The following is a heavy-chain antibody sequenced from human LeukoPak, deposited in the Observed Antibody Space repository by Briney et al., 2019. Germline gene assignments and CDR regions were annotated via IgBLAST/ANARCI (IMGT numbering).Heavy chain of an antibody. Sequence: GGSLRLSCAASGFTFSDHYMDWVRQAPGKGLEWVGRTRNKAKSYTTEYAASVKGRFTVWSDDSKSSLYLQMNSLRAEDTAVYYCARDLSISLYYYYVMDVWGQGTTVTVSS. CDR2: TRNKAKSYTT. V-gene: IGHV3-72*01. CDR3: ARDLSISLYYYYVMDV. CDR1: GFTFSDHY. J-gene: IGHJ6*02. D-gene: IGHD2-2*01.